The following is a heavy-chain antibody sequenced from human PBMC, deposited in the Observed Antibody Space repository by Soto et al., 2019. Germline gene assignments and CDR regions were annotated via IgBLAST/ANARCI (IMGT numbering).Heavy chain of an antibody. Sequence: SETLSLTCTVSGGSISSSSYYWGWIRQPPGKGLEWIGSIYYSGYTYYNPSLKSRVTISVDTSKNQFSLKLSSVTAADTAVYYCARVKYSSYPAYYYYGMDVWGQGTTVTVS. V-gene: IGHV4-39*07. CDR3: ARVKYSSYPAYYYYGMDV. J-gene: IGHJ6*02. D-gene: IGHD6-6*01. CDR1: GGSISSSSYY. CDR2: IYYSGYT.